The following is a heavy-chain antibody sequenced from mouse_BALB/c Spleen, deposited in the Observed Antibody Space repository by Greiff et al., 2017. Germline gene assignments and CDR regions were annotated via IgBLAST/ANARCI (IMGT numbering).Heavy chain of an antibody. J-gene: IGHJ4*01. CDR3: ARVDYDVRGAMDY. CDR2: ISTYYGDA. V-gene: IGHV1S137*01. D-gene: IGHD2-4*01. CDR1: GYTFTDYA. Sequence: QVQLQQSGAELVRPGVSVKISCKGSGYTFTDYAMHWVKQSHAKSLEWIGVISTYYGDASYNQKFKGKATMTVDKSSSTAYMELARLTSEDSAIYYCARVDYDVRGAMDYWGQGTSVTVSS.